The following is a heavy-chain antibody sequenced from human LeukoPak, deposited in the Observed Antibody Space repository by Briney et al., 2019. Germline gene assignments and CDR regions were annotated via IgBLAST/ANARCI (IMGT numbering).Heavy chain of an antibody. CDR1: GYTFTSYD. V-gene: IGHV1-2*02. CDR2: INPNSGGT. J-gene: IGHJ4*02. Sequence: ASVKVSCKASGYTFTSYDINWVRQAPGQGLEWMGWINPNSGGTNYAQKFQGRVTMTRDTSISTAYMELSRLRSDDTAVYYCARSNYFDYWGQGTLVTVSS. CDR3: ARSNYFDY.